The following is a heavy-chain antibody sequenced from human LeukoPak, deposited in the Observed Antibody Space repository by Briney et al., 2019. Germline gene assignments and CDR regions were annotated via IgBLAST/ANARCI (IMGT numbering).Heavy chain of an antibody. CDR3: AKPYGDYPGGFDY. J-gene: IGHJ4*02. D-gene: IGHD4-17*01. CDR1: GFTFSSYA. V-gene: IGHV3-23*01. CDR2: ISGSGGST. Sequence: QSGGSLRLSCAASGFTFSSYAMSWVRRAPGKGLEWVSAISGSGGSTYYADSVKGRFTISRDNSKNTLYLQVNSLRAEDTAVYYCAKPYGDYPGGFDYWGQGTLVTVSS.